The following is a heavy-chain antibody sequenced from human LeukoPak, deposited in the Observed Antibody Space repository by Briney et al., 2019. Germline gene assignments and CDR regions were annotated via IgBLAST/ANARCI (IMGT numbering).Heavy chain of an antibody. Sequence: SETLSLTCAVSGASISSSSHFWGWIRQPPGKGLEWIASIYDNGNTYYNSSLKSRVTISVDTSKNQFSLTLTSVTAADTAVYYCARQTWLGVWKLGGTYWGQGTLVTVSS. J-gene: IGHJ4*02. V-gene: IGHV4-39*01. CDR1: GASISSSSHF. CDR3: ARQTWLGVWKLGGTY. CDR2: IYDNGNT. D-gene: IGHD3-16*01.